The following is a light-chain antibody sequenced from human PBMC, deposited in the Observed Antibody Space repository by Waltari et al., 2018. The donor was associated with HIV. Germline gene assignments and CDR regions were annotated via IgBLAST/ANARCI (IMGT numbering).Light chain of an antibody. J-gene: IGKJ2*03. CDR1: HFIGVC. CDR2: KGS. V-gene: IGKV1-5*03. Sequence: DIQMTQSPSTLSASVGDRVTITCRASHFIGVCLAWFQQKPGKAPSLLIYKGSTLETGVPSRFSGSGSRTEFTLTISSLQPDDFATYYCQHYNSYPPSFGQGTKLEIK. CDR3: QHYNSYPPS.